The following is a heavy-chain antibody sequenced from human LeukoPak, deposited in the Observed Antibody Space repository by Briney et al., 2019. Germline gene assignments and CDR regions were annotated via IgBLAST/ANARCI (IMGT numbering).Heavy chain of an antibody. CDR3: ARGANWGSPDY. CDR1: GGSISSYY. CDR2: IYYSGTT. V-gene: IGHV4-59*01. Sequence: SETLSLTCTVSGGSISSYYWSWIRQSPGKGLEWIGYIYYSGTTSYNPSLKSRVTISLDTSKNQFSLKLSSVTAADTAVYYCARGANWGSPDYWGQGTLVTVSS. D-gene: IGHD7-27*01. J-gene: IGHJ4*02.